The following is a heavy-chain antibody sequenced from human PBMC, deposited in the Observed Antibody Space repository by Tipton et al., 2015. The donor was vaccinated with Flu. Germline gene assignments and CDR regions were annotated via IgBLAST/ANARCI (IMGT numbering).Heavy chain of an antibody. Sequence: LRLSCTVSGGSISSGGYYWSWIRQPPGKGLEWIGEINHSGSTNYNPSLKSRVTISVDTSKNQFSLKLSSVTAADTAVYYCARPPDYWGQGTLVTVSS. CDR1: GGSISSGGYY. J-gene: IGHJ4*02. CDR3: ARPPDY. CDR2: INHSGST. V-gene: IGHV4-39*07.